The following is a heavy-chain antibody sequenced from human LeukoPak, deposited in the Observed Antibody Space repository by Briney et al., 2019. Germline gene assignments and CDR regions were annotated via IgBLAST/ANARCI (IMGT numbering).Heavy chain of an antibody. Sequence: AGGSLRLSCAASGFTFSDHYMDWVRQAPSKGLEWVGRIRKKAYSYTTEYAASVKGRFTISRDDSKNSLYLQMDSLKTEDTAVYYCTRASGINWSDHYLDYWGQGTLVTVSS. CDR1: GFTFSDHY. D-gene: IGHD1-1*01. CDR2: IRKKAYSYTT. J-gene: IGHJ4*02. CDR3: TRASGINWSDHYLDY. V-gene: IGHV3-72*01.